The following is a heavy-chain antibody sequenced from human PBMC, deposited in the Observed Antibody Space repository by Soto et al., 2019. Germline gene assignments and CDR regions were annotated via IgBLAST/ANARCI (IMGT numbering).Heavy chain of an antibody. D-gene: IGHD3-3*01. CDR2: ISYDGSNK. CDR3: AKGSTITIFGVVIMLDY. J-gene: IGHJ4*02. CDR1: GFTFSSYG. V-gene: IGHV3-30*18. Sequence: GGSLRLSCEASGFTFSSYGMHWVRQAQGKGLEWVAVISYDGSNKYYADSVKGRFTISRDNSKNTLYLQMNSLRAEDTAVYYCAKGSTITIFGVVIMLDYWGQGTLVTVSS.